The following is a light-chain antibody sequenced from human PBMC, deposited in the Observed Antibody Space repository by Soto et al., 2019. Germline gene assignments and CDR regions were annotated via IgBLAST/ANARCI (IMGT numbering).Light chain of an antibody. V-gene: IGLV1-51*01. CDR1: SSNIGGNS. J-gene: IGLJ1*01. Sequence: QSVMTQPPSVSAAPGQKVTISCSGSSSNIGGNSVYWYQQLPGTAPKLLIYDDNKRPSGIPDRFSGSKSGTSATLGITGFQTGDEADYYCASWDGSLSAYVFGTGTKLTVL. CDR3: ASWDGSLSAYV. CDR2: DDN.